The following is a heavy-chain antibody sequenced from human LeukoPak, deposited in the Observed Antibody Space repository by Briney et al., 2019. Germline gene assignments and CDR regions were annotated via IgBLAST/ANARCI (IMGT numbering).Heavy chain of an antibody. CDR2: IYYSGST. V-gene: IGHV4-59*01. CDR3: ARATSGDFWSGHGHLGYYYYMDV. CDR1: GGSISSYY. J-gene: IGHJ6*03. D-gene: IGHD3-3*01. Sequence: SETLSLTCTVSGGSISSYYWSWIRQPPGKGLEWIGYIYYSGSTNYNPSLKSRVTISVDTSKNQFSLKLSSVTAADTAVNYCARATSGDFWSGHGHLGYYYYMDVWGKGTTVTVSS.